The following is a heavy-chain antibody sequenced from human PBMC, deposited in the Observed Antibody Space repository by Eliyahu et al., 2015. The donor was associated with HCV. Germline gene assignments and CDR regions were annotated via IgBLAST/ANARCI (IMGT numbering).Heavy chain of an antibody. CDR2: INPSGGST. J-gene: IGHJ6*02. CDR3: ARELKVGSTSCYEGCYYYYGMDX. V-gene: IGHV1-46*01. Sequence: QVQLVQSGAEVKKPGASVKVSCKASGXTFTSYYMXWVXXAXGQGXEWMGIINPSGGSTSYAQKFQGRVTMTRDTSTSTVYMELSSLRSEDTAVYYCARELKVGSTSCYEGCYYYYGMDXWGQGTTVTVSS. CDR1: GXTFTSYY. D-gene: IGHD2-2*01.